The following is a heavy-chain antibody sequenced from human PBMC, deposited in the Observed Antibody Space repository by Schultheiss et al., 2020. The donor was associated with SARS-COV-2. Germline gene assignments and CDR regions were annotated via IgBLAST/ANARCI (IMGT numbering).Heavy chain of an antibody. CDR2: IFPNEEK. CDR1: GFSLSSGRMG. D-gene: IGHD2-2*01. V-gene: IGHV2-26*01. CDR3: ARTLMTWGDYGDEYYHMDV. Sequence: SGPTLVKPTQTLTLTCTLSGFSLSSGRMGVSWIRQPPGKALEWLAHIFPNEEKSYSTSLESRLTISKDTSKSQVLLTMTNMDPVETGTFYCARTLMTWGDYGDEYYHMDVWGQGTTVTVSS. J-gene: IGHJ6*02.